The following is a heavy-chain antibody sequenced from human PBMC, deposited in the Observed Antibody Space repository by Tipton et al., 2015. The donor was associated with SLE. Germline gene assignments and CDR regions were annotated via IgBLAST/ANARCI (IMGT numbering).Heavy chain of an antibody. J-gene: IGHJ4*02. V-gene: IGHV3-23*01. Sequence: GSLRLSCAASGFTFSSYAMSWVRQAPGKGLEWVSAISGSGGSTYYADSVKGRFTISRDNSKNTLHLQMSSLRAEDTAVYYCARDEPGWIQLWPSWGQGTLVTVSS. D-gene: IGHD5-18*01. CDR1: GFTFSSYA. CDR2: ISGSGGST. CDR3: ARDEPGWIQLWPS.